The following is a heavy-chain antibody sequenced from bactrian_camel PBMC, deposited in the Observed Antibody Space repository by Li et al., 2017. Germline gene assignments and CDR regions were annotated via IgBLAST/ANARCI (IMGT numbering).Heavy chain of an antibody. CDR2: ITTRGGNT. V-gene: IGHV3S40*01. CDR3: AADVISPRGGPPSTIIPGWGGWNY. D-gene: IGHD5*01. Sequence: VQLVESGGGSVQAGGSLRLSCAASGYTFSVYCMSWFRQAPGKEREWVGTITTRGGNTVYADSVKGRFTISQDNTKNKNTVYLQMNSLKPEDTAMYYCAADVISPRGGPPSTIIPGWGGWNYWGQGTQVTVS. J-gene: IGHJ4*01. CDR1: GYTFSVYC.